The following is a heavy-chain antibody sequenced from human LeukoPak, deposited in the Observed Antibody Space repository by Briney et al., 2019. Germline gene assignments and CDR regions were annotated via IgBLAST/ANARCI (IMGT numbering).Heavy chain of an antibody. CDR2: ISSSGSTI. D-gene: IGHD3-10*02. CDR3: AELGITMIGGV. Sequence: GGSLRLSCAASGFTFSSYEMNWVRQAPGKGLEWVADISSSGSTIYYADSVKGRFTISRDNAKDSLYLQMNSLRAEDTAVYYCAELGITMIGGVWGKGTTVTISS. CDR1: GFTFSSYE. J-gene: IGHJ6*04. V-gene: IGHV3-48*03.